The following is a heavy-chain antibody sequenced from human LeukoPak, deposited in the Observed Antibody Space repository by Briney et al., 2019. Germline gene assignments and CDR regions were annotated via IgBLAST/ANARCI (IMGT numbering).Heavy chain of an antibody. CDR3: ARGVASFLPHFDY. CDR1: GGSISSYY. V-gene: IGHV4-59*01. Sequence: SETLSLTCTVSGGSISSYYWSWIRQPPGKGLEWIGYIYYSGSTNYNPSLKSRVTISVDTPKNQFSLKLSSVTAADTAVYYCARGVASFLPHFDYWGQGTLVTVSS. D-gene: IGHD1-26*01. J-gene: IGHJ4*02. CDR2: IYYSGST.